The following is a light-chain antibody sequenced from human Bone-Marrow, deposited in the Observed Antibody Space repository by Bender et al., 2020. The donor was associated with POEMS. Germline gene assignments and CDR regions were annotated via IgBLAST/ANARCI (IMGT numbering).Light chain of an antibody. Sequence: QSALTQPASVSGSPGQSITISCTGTSSDVGSFNLVSWYQLHPDKAPKLLIYEGSKRPSGFSSRFSGSKSGNTASLTIAGLQAEDEADYFCCSYADTNTYVFGTGTRVIVL. CDR1: SSDVGSFNL. CDR2: EGS. J-gene: IGLJ1*01. V-gene: IGLV2-23*01. CDR3: CSYADTNTYV.